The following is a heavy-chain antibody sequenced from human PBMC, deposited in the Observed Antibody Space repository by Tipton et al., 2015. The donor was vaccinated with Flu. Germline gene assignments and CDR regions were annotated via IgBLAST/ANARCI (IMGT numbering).Heavy chain of an antibody. CDR2: IYYSGST. D-gene: IGHD2-15*01. V-gene: IGHV4-59*01. Sequence: LRLSCTVSGGSISSYYWSWIRQPPGKGLEWIGYIYYSGSTNYNPSLKSRVAISVDTSKNQFSLKLSSVTAADTAVYYCAEGYCSGGSCYLSYWGQGTPVTVSS. J-gene: IGHJ4*02. CDR3: AEGYCSGGSCYLSY. CDR1: GGSISSYY.